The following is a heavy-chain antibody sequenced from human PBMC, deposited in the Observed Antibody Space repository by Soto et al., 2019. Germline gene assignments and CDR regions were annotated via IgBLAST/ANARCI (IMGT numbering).Heavy chain of an antibody. Sequence: GDSVKVSCKASGYTFTGHYMHWVRQAPGQGLEWMGWINPNSGGTNYAQKFQGRVTMTRDTSISTAYMELSRLRSDDTAVYYCARADHYYDSSGYFDYWGQGTLVTVSS. CDR1: GYTFTGHY. V-gene: IGHV1-2*02. J-gene: IGHJ4*02. CDR2: INPNSGGT. CDR3: ARADHYYDSSGYFDY. D-gene: IGHD3-22*01.